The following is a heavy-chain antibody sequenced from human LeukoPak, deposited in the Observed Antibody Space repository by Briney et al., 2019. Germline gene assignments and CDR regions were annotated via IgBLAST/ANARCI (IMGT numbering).Heavy chain of an antibody. CDR2: IYYSGST. CDR1: GGSISSSSYY. CDR3: ARTLAAAGTGFFDY. Sequence: PSETLSLTCTVSGGSISSSSYYWGWIRQPPGKGLEWIGSIYYSGSTYYNPSLKSRVTISVDTSKNQFSLKLSSVTAADTAVYYCARTLAAAGTGFFDYWGQGTLVTVSS. J-gene: IGHJ4*02. D-gene: IGHD6-13*01. V-gene: IGHV4-39*01.